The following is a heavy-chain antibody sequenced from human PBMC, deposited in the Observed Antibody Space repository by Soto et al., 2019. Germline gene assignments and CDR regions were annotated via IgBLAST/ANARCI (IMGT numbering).Heavy chain of an antibody. Sequence: HVQLQESGPGPVTPSQTLSLSCTVSGVSLTSGSYYWTWVRQSPGKGLEWIGYRYYSGNTYYNPSLNGRATISVDTSNNQFSLKLTSVTAADTAVYYCARGGYDTSGQTFIGWGPDCWGQGTLVTVSS. D-gene: IGHD3-22*01. J-gene: IGHJ4*02. CDR1: GVSLTSGSYY. V-gene: IGHV4-30-4*01. CDR2: RYYSGNT. CDR3: ARGGYDTSGQTFIGWGPDC.